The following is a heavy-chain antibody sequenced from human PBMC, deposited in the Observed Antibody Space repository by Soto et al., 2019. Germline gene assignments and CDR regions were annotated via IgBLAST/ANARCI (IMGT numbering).Heavy chain of an antibody. CDR3: ARVGGISCFDL. J-gene: IGHJ5*02. D-gene: IGHD1-20*01. CDR2: IYYSGST. CDR1: GGSISSDGYY. V-gene: IGHV4-31*03. Sequence: PSETLSLTCTVSGGSISSDGYYWSWIRQHPGKGLEWIGYIYYSGSTYYNPSLKSRVTISVDTSKNQFSLKLSSVTAADTAVYYCARVGGISCFDLRGQGTLVTVSS.